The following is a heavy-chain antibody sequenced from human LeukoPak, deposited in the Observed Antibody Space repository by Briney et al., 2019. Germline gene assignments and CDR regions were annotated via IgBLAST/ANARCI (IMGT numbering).Heavy chain of an antibody. CDR1: GDSIRNSY. CDR3: AREKDLLRGGAFDI. CDR2: IYSNGNT. J-gene: IGHJ3*02. D-gene: IGHD3-10*01. V-gene: IGHV4-4*07. Sequence: SETLSLTCTVSGDSIRNSYWTWIRQAAGKGLEWIGRIYSNGNTNYSPSLQSRVTMSVDTSRNQFSLTLTSVTAADTAVYYCAREKDLLRGGAFDIWGQGTLVTVSS.